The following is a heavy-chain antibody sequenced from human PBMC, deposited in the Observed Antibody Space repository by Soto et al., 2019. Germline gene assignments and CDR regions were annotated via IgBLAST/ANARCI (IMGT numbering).Heavy chain of an antibody. V-gene: IGHV1-69*02. J-gene: IGHJ5*02. CDR3: ARVPALYDFWSGYENWFDP. D-gene: IGHD3-3*01. Sequence: ASVKVSCKASGGTFSSYTISWVRQAPGQGLEWMGRIIPILGIANYAQKFQGRVTITADKSTSTAYMELSSLRSEDTAVYYCARVPALYDFWSGYENWFDPWGQGTLVTVSS. CDR2: IIPILGIA. CDR1: GGTFSSYT.